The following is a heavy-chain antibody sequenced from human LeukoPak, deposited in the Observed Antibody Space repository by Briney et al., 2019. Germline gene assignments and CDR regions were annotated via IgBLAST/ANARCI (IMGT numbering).Heavy chain of an antibody. Sequence: SETLSLTCTVSDGSISSYYWSWIRQPPGKGLEWIGYIYYSGSTNYNPSLKSRVTISVDTSKNQFSLKLSSVTAADTAVYYCAREQKGHCSGGSCYLGVDPWGQGTLVTVSS. CDR1: DGSISSYY. CDR2: IYYSGST. J-gene: IGHJ5*02. CDR3: AREQKGHCSGGSCYLGVDP. V-gene: IGHV4-59*01. D-gene: IGHD2-15*01.